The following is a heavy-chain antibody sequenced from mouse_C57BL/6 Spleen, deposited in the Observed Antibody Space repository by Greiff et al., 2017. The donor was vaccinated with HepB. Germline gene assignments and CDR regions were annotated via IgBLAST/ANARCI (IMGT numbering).Heavy chain of an antibody. CDR2: IDPENGDT. Sequence: EVQLQQSGAELVRPGASVKLSCTASGFNIKDDYMHWVKQRPEQGLEWIGWIDPENGDTEYASKFQGKATITADTASNTAYLQLSSLTSEDTAVYYCTTLLRYSWFAYGGQGTLVTVSA. CDR1: GFNIKDDY. CDR3: TTLLRYSWFAY. V-gene: IGHV14-4*01. J-gene: IGHJ3*01. D-gene: IGHD1-1*01.